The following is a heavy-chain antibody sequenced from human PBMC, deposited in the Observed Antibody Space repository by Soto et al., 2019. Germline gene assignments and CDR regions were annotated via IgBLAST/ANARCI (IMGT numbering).Heavy chain of an antibody. V-gene: IGHV3-30*03. J-gene: IGHJ4*02. CDR3: ARDRSMIVVVPGY. D-gene: IGHD3-22*01. CDR2: ISYDGSNK. Sequence: GGSLRLSCATSGFTFSDYGMHWVRQAPGKGLEWVAIISYDGSNKYYADSVKGRFTISRDNSKNTLYLQMNSLRAEDTAVYYCARDRSMIVVVPGYWGQGTLVTVSS. CDR1: GFTFSDYG.